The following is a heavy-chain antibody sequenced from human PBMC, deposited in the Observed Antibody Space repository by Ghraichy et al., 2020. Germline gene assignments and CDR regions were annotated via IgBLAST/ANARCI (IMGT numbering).Heavy chain of an antibody. CDR1: GFTFSSYA. CDR3: AKERVRGVMGYS. J-gene: IGHJ4*02. CDR2: ISGSGGST. D-gene: IGHD3-10*01. Sequence: GESLNISCAASGFTFSSYAMSWVRQAPGKGLEWVSAISGSGGSTYYADSVKGRFTISRDNSKNTLYLQMNSLRAEDTAVYYCAKERVRGVMGYSWGQGTLVTVSS. V-gene: IGHV3-23*01.